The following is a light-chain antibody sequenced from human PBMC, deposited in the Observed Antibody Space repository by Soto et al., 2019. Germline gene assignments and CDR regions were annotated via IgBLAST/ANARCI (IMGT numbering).Light chain of an antibody. CDR3: QQYGSSPLT. J-gene: IGKJ4*01. CDR1: QTVSNSY. CDR2: GTS. V-gene: IGKV3-20*01. Sequence: IVLTQSPGILSLSPGDRATLSCRASQTVSNSYLTWYQQKPGRPPRLLMYGTSNRATGIPDRFNGSGSGTDFTLTINRLEPEDFAVYYCQQYGSSPLTFGGGTKVEVK.